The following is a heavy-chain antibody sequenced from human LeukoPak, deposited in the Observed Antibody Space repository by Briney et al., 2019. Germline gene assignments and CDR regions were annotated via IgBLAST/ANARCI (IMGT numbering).Heavy chain of an antibody. Sequence: GASVKVSCKSSVYTVTGYYRHWVRQAPGQGLEWMGWISAYNCNTNYAQKLQCRVTMTTDTSTSTAYMELRSLRSDDTAVYYCARDRYYDFWSGYALYYYYYYMDVWGKGTTVTVSS. J-gene: IGHJ6*03. CDR1: VYTVTGYY. V-gene: IGHV1-18*04. CDR3: ARDRYYDFWSGYALYYYYYYMDV. CDR2: ISAYNCNT. D-gene: IGHD3-3*01.